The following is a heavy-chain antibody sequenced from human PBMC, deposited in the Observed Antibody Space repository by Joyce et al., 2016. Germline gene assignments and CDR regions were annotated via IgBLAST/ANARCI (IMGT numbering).Heavy chain of an antibody. V-gene: IGHV3-21*01. J-gene: IGHJ4*02. CDR1: GFPLSSYS. CDR2: LSSSSSYI. Sequence: EVQLVESGGGLVKPGGSLRLSCAASGFPLSSYSMSWVRQGPGKGLEWVSSLSSSSSYIKDTDSVKGRFTISRDNAKNSLYLQMNSLRVEDTAVYYCARSSYTNGIFDYWGQGTLVTVSS. D-gene: IGHD2-8*01. CDR3: ARSSYTNGIFDY.